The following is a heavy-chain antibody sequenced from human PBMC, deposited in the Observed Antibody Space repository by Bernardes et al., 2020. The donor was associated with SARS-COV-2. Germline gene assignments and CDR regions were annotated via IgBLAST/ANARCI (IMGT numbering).Heavy chain of an antibody. CDR3: ARRRIGVTVWFDA. D-gene: IGHD6-19*01. J-gene: IGHJ5*02. V-gene: IGHV4-34*12. CDR1: GGSSEGYF. Sequence: SETLSLTCGVSGGSSEGYFWSWIRQSPKKGLEFIGEVIATGSTNYNPSLKRRVTLSADKSKRQFSLNLSSLTAADNGLYYCARRRIGVTVWFDAWGQGILVTVAS. CDR2: VIATGST.